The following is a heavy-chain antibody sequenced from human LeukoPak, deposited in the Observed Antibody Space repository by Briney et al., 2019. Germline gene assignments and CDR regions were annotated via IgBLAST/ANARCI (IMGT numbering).Heavy chain of an antibody. D-gene: IGHD3-22*01. Sequence: PGGSLRLSCAASGFTFSSYAMSWVRQAPGKGLEWVSAISGSGGSTYYADSVKGRFTISRDNSKNSLYLQMNSLRTEDTALYYCAKEEPPYYYDSSGSFDYWGQGTLVTVSS. CDR1: GFTFSSYA. CDR2: ISGSGGST. CDR3: AKEEPPYYYDSSGSFDY. V-gene: IGHV3-23*01. J-gene: IGHJ4*02.